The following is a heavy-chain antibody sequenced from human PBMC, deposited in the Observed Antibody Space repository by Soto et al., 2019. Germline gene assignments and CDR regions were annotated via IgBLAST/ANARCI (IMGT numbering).Heavy chain of an antibody. Sequence: SETLSLTCTVSGGSISSYYWSWIRQPPGKGLEWIGYIYYSGSTNYNPSLKSRVTISVDTSKNQFSLKLSSVTAADTAVYYCARGTYYDILTGLDYWGQGTLVTVSS. D-gene: IGHD3-9*01. V-gene: IGHV4-59*01. CDR2: IYYSGST. CDR3: ARGTYYDILTGLDY. CDR1: GGSISSYY. J-gene: IGHJ4*02.